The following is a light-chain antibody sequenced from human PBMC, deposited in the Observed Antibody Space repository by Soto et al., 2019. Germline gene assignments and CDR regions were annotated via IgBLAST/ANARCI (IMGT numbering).Light chain of an antibody. Sequence: SPGTLSLSPGERATLSCRASQSVSSSYLAWYQQKPGQAPRLLIYGASSRATGIPDRFSGSGSGTDFTLTISRLEPEDFAVYYCHQYRSCPSISFGQGTRLEIK. J-gene: IGKJ5*01. V-gene: IGKV3-20*01. CDR2: GAS. CDR1: QSVSSSY. CDR3: HQYRSCPSIS.